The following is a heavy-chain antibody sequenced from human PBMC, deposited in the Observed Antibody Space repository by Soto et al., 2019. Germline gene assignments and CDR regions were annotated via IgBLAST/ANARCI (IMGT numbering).Heavy chain of an antibody. CDR2: IFYSVST. Sequence: SETLSLTCSISGGSFSSYHWSWIRQPPGKGLEWIGYIFYSVSTTYNPSLKSRFTISLDTSKNQFSLKVSSVTAADTAVYYFARDLFGDGYNFRYWGQGTQVTVSS. J-gene: IGHJ4*02. CDR1: GGSFSSYH. D-gene: IGHD5-12*01. V-gene: IGHV4-59*01. CDR3: ARDLFGDGYNFRY.